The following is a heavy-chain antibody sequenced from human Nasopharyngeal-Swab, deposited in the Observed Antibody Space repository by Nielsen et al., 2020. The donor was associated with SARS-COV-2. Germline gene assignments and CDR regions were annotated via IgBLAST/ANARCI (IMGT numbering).Heavy chain of an antibody. CDR1: GFTFSDYY. J-gene: IGHJ4*02. Sequence: AGSLRLSCAASGFTFSDYYMSWIRQAPGKGLEWDAYISSSGSTIYYADSVKGRFTISRDNAKNSLYLQMNSLRAEDTAVYYCARSFEGSSGYYYDYFDYWGQGTLVTVSS. V-gene: IGHV3-11*04. CDR3: ARSFEGSSGYYYDYFDY. D-gene: IGHD3-22*01. CDR2: ISSSGSTI.